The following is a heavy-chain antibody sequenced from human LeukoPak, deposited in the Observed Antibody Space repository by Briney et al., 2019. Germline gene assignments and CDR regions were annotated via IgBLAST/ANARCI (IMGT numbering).Heavy chain of an antibody. D-gene: IGHD3-10*01. CDR3: AKDQVLLWFGELLNTYDY. J-gene: IGHJ4*02. CDR1: GFTFTSHG. V-gene: IGHV3-30*02. Sequence: GGSLRLSCAASGFTFTSHGMHWVRQAPGKGLEWVAFIRSDGTNKYYADSVKGRLTISRDISKNTLYLQMNSLRAEDTAAYYCAKDQVLLWFGELLNTYDYWGQGTLVTVSS. CDR2: IRSDGTNK.